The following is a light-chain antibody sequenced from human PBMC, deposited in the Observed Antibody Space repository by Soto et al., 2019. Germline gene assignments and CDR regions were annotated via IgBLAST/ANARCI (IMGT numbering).Light chain of an antibody. V-gene: IGKV3-15*01. CDR3: QQYNSYSGT. J-gene: IGKJ1*01. CDR1: QSVSNN. CDR2: GAT. Sequence: EIVMTHSPATLSVSPRERVTLACRASQSVSNNLDWYQQKPGQAPRLLIYGATTRASGFPARFSGSGSGTEFTLTISSLQSEDFAVYYCQQYNSYSGTFGQGTKVDIK.